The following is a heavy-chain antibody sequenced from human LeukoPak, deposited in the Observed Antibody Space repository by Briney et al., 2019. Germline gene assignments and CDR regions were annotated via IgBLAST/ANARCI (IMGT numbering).Heavy chain of an antibody. CDR2: IYPGDSRP. CDR3: GMSGDRVPLQDDVFDV. V-gene: IGHV5-51*01. CDR1: GYSFTSYC. D-gene: IGHD1-26*01. J-gene: IGHJ3*01. Sequence: GESLKISCKVSGYSFTSYCIGWMRQMPGKGLEWMGIIYPGDSRPKYSPSYQRQVTISVDKSIDTAYLQWSSLQASDTAMYYCGMSGDRVPLQDDVFDVWGQGTMVTVST.